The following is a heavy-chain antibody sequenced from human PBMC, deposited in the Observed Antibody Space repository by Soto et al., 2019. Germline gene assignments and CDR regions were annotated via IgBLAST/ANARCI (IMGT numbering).Heavy chain of an antibody. Sequence: GGSLRLSCAASGFTFSSYAMHWVRQAPGKGLEWVAVISYDGSNKYYADSVKGRFTISRDNSKNTLYLQMNSLRAEDTAVYYCARVSSGGWEEYYDFWSGYPAPYFDYWGQGTLVTVSS. V-gene: IGHV3-30-3*01. D-gene: IGHD3-3*01. CDR1: GFTFSSYA. CDR3: ARVSSGGWEEYYDFWSGYPAPYFDY. CDR2: ISYDGSNK. J-gene: IGHJ4*02.